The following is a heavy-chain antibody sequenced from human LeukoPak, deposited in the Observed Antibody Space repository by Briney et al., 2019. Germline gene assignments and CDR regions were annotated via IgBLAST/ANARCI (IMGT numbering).Heavy chain of an antibody. D-gene: IGHD3-3*01. J-gene: IGHJ4*02. V-gene: IGHV1-2*02. Sequence: VSVKVSCKASGYTFTGYYMHWVRQAPGQGLELIGWINPNSGGTNYAQKFQGRVTMTRDTSISTAYMELSRLRSDDTAVYYCARSGSGYFTTYDYWGQGTLVTVSS. CDR3: ARSGSGYFTTYDY. CDR1: GYTFTGYY. CDR2: INPNSGGT.